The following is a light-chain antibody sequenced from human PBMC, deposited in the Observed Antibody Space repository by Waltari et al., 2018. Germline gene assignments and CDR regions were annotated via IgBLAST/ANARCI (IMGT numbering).Light chain of an antibody. CDR2: RAS. Sequence: IQMSQSPSTLSASVGDIVAITCRATQTISAWLAWYQQQPGKAPRLLIYRASTLESGVPSRFSGSGSETEFTLTISSLQPDDYATYYCQQYNSYSITFGQGTRLEIK. J-gene: IGKJ5*01. CDR3: QQYNSYSIT. V-gene: IGKV1-5*03. CDR1: QTISAW.